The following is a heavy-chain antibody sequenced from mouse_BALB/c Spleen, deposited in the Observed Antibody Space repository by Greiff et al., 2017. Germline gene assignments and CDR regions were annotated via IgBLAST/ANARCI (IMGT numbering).Heavy chain of an antibody. V-gene: IGHV1-9*01. Sequence: VKLMESGAELMKPGASVKISCKATGYTFSSYWIEWVKQRPGHGLEWIGEILPGSGSTNYNEKFKGKATFTADTSSNTAYMQLSSLTSEDSAVYYCARFDYEGYYAMDYWGQGTSVTVAS. D-gene: IGHD2-4*01. CDR1: GYTFSSYW. CDR3: ARFDYEGYYAMDY. J-gene: IGHJ4*01. CDR2: ILPGSGST.